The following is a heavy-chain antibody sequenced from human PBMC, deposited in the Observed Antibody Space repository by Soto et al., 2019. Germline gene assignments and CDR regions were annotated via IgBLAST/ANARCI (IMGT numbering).Heavy chain of an antibody. CDR2: ISTYHDNT. D-gene: IGHD6-19*01. J-gene: IGHJ4*02. Sequence: QVKLVQSGAEVKKPGASVKLSCKASGYTFRNYDFGWVRQAPGQGLEWMGYISTYHDNTHYAQKFQGIVIMSTDTFTRTANMERRSLRYHDTAIYYCATYSIGSYSFDYWGQGPLVTVSS. CDR1: GYTFRNYD. V-gene: IGHV1-18*01. CDR3: ATYSIGSYSFDY.